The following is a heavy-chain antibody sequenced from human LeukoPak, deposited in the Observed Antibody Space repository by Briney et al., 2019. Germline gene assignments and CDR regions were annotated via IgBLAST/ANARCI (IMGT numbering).Heavy chain of an antibody. CDR2: IYYSGST. CDR3: ARGGGRQLDDAFDI. Sequence: SETLSLTCTVSGGSISSSSYYWGWIRQPPGKGLEWIGSIYYSGSTYYNPSLKSRVTISVDTSKNQFSLKLSSVTAADTAVYYCARGGGRQLDDAFDIWGQGTMVTVSS. V-gene: IGHV4-39*01. J-gene: IGHJ3*02. D-gene: IGHD6-6*01. CDR1: GGSISSSSYY.